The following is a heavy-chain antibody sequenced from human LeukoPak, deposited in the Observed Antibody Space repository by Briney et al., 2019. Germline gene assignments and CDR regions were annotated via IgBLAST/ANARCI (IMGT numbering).Heavy chain of an antibody. V-gene: IGHV1-46*01. CDR3: ARAGFFNPPQAFDI. CDR2: INPSGDST. CDR1: GYTFTINH. Sequence: ASVKVSCKASGYTFTINHIHWVRQAPGQGLEWMGVINPSGDSTTYAQNFQGRVTMTRDTSISTAYMELSRLRSDDTAVYYCARAGFFNPPQAFDIWGQGTMVTVSS. J-gene: IGHJ3*02. D-gene: IGHD3-3*01.